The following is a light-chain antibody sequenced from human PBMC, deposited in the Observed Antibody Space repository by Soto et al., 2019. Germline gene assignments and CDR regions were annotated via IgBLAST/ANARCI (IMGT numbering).Light chain of an antibody. CDR2: GAS. Sequence: EIVLAQSPGTLSLSTGERATLSCRASQSVSNNYLAWYQQKPGHAPSLLIFGASNRAPDIPDRFSGSGSGTDFTLTISRLETEDFAVYFCQHSSNSVRTLRHGTKADIK. V-gene: IGKV3-20*01. CDR3: QHSSNSVRT. J-gene: IGKJ1*01. CDR1: QSVSNNY.